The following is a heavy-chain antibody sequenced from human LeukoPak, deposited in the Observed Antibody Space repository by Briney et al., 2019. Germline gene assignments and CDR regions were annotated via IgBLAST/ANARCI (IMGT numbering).Heavy chain of an antibody. D-gene: IGHD1-26*01. CDR1: GGTFSSYA. CDR3: ARDPYKYSGSYH. Sequence: SVKVSCKASGGTFSSYAISWVRQAPGQGLGWMGRIIPILGIANYAQKFQGRVTITADKPTSTAYMELSSLRSEDTAVYYCARDPYKYSGSYHWGQGTLVTVSS. J-gene: IGHJ5*02. V-gene: IGHV1-69*04. CDR2: IIPILGIA.